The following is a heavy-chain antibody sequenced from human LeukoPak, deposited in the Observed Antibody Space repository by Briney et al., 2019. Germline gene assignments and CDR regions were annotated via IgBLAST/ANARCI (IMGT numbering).Heavy chain of an antibody. J-gene: IGHJ4*02. CDR1: VAPSGVVITT. V-gene: IGHV4-39*01. CDR3: ARETQGSSSWY. Sequence: SEPCPSPALSLVAPSGVVITTGAGSASPPGKGLEWIGSIYDSGSTYYKPSLKSRVTISVDTSKNQFSLRLSSVTAADTAVYYCARETQGSSSWYWGRGTLVIVSS. D-gene: IGHD6-13*01. CDR2: IYDSGST.